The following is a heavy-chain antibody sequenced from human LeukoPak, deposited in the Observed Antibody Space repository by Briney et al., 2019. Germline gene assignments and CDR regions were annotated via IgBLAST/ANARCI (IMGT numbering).Heavy chain of an antibody. CDR1: GYTFTSYY. V-gene: IGHV1-2*02. Sequence: ASVKVSCKASGYTFTSYYMHWVRQAPGQGLEWMGWINPNSGGTNYAQKFQGRVTMTRDTSISTAYMELSRLRSDDTAVYYCARGGLSGSYYDYFHHWGQGTLVTVSS. CDR2: INPNSGGT. CDR3: ARGGLSGSYYDYFHH. D-gene: IGHD1-26*01. J-gene: IGHJ1*01.